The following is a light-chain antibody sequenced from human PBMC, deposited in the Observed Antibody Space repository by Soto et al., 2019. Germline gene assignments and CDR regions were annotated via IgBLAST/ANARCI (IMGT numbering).Light chain of an antibody. Sequence: QMTQSTSTVSASVGDRVTITCRASQSISSSLAWYQQKPGKAPKVLIYDASSLDSGVPSRFSGSGYGTEFTLTVSSLQPGDFATYSCQQYESYPYSFGQGTKVDIK. J-gene: IGKJ2*01. CDR2: DAS. CDR1: QSISSS. CDR3: QQYESYPYS. V-gene: IGKV1-5*01.